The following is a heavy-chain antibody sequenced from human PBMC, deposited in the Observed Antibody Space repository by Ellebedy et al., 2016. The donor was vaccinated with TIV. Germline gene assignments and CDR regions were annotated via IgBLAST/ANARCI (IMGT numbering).Heavy chain of an antibody. J-gene: IGHJ4*02. V-gene: IGHV1-2*04. Sequence: ASVKVSCKASGYTFTGYYMHWVRQAPGQGLERMGWINPNSGGTNYAQKFQGWVTMTRDTSISTAYMELSRLRSDDTAVYYCARGWGSGWYSRKYYFDYWGQGTLVTVSS. D-gene: IGHD6-19*01. CDR3: ARGWGSGWYSRKYYFDY. CDR2: INPNSGGT. CDR1: GYTFTGYY.